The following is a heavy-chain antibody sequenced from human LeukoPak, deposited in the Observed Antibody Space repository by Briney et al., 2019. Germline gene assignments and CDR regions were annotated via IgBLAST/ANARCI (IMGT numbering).Heavy chain of an antibody. V-gene: IGHV3-33*01. CDR1: GFTFSSYG. CDR3: ARESGSYSGPDY. CDR2: IWYDGSNK. Sequence: PGGSLRLSCAASGFTFSSYGMHWVRQAPGKGLEWVAVIWYDGSNKYYADSVKGRFTISRDNAKNSLYLQMNSLRDEDTAVYYCARESGSYSGPDYWGQGTLVTVSS. J-gene: IGHJ4*02. D-gene: IGHD1-26*01.